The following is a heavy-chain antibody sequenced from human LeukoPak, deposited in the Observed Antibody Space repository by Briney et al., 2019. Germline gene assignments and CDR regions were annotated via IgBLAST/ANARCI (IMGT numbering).Heavy chain of an antibody. CDR3: AKHRVEEQQLESSIDY. Sequence: PGGSLRLSCAASGFIFSSYAMSWVRQAPGKGLEWVSAISGSGGSTYYADSVKGRFTISRDNSKNTLYLQMNSLRAEDTAVYYCAKHRVEEQQLESSIDYWGQGTLVTVSS. D-gene: IGHD6-13*01. V-gene: IGHV3-23*01. CDR2: ISGSGGST. J-gene: IGHJ4*02. CDR1: GFIFSSYA.